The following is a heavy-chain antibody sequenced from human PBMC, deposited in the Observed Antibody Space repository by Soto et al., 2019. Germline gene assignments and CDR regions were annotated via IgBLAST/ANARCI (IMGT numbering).Heavy chain of an antibody. Sequence: EVQLLESGGGLVQPGGSLRLSCAASGFTFGTYAMKWLRQAPGRGLECVSFISGSGRTTYYAESVKGRFTVSRDNSKSTMDLKMNSLRAEDTALYYCAKFRGPSYSYYYMDVWGKGTTVTVSS. CDR3: AKFRGPSYSYYYMDV. CDR2: ISGSGRTT. CDR1: GFTFGTYA. D-gene: IGHD3-16*01. V-gene: IGHV3-23*01. J-gene: IGHJ6*03.